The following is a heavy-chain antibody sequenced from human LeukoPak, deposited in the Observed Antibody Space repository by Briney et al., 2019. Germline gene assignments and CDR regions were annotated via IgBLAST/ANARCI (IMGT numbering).Heavy chain of an antibody. D-gene: IGHD3-22*01. V-gene: IGHV1-69*13. CDR1: GYTFTSYA. CDR3: ARDRDYDSSGYYHY. Sequence: SVKVSCKASGYTFTSYAMNWVRQAPGQGLEWMGGIIPIFGTANYAQKFQGRVTITADESTSTAYMELSSLRSEDTAVYYCARDRDYDSSGYYHYWGQGTLVTVSS. CDR2: IIPIFGTA. J-gene: IGHJ4*02.